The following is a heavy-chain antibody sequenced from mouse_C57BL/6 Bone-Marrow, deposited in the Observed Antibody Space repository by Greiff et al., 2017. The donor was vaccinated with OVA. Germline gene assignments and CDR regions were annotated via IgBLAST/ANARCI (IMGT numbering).Heavy chain of an antibody. CDR2: INPSSGYT. J-gene: IGHJ2*01. Sequence: QVQLQQSGAELARPGASVKMSCKASGYTFTSYTMHWVKQMPGQGLEWIGYINPSSGYTKYNQKFKDKATLTADKSSSTAYMQLSSLTSEDSAVYYCATIFDYWGQGTTLTVSS. V-gene: IGHV1-4*01. CDR3: ATIFDY. CDR1: GYTFTSYT.